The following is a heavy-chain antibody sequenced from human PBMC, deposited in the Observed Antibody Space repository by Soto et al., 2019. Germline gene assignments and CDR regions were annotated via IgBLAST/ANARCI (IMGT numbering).Heavy chain of an antibody. D-gene: IGHD5-12*01. CDR2: ISYDGSNK. V-gene: IGHV3-30*18. CDR3: AKSRGIVATRRGYFDY. CDR1: GFTFSSYG. J-gene: IGHJ4*02. Sequence: GGSLRLSCAASGFTFSSYGMHWVRQAPGKGLEWVAVISYDGSNKYYADSVKGRFTISRDNSKNTLYLQMNSLRAEDTAVYYCAKSRGIVATRRGYFDYWGQGTLVTVSS.